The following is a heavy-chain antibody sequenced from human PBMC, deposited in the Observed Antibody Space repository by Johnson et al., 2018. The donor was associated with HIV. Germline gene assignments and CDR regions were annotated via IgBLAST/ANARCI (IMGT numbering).Heavy chain of an antibody. CDR2: INSDGSST. D-gene: IGHD3-16*01. Sequence: VQLVESGGGLVQPGGSLRLSCAASGFTFSSYWMHWVRQAPGKGLVWVSRINSDGSSTSYADSVKGRFPISSDNAKNTLDLQMNSLRAEDSAVYYCAREKRWGLMITFGGPHAFDIWGQGTMVTVSS. CDR1: GFTFSSYW. J-gene: IGHJ3*02. V-gene: IGHV3-74*01. CDR3: AREKRWGLMITFGGPHAFDI.